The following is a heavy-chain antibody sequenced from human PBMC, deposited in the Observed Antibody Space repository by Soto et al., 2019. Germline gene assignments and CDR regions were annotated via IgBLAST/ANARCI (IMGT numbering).Heavy chain of an antibody. J-gene: IGHJ4*02. Sequence: GASVKVSCKASGYTFTSYYMHWVRQAPGQGLEWMGIINPSGGSTSYAQKFQGRVTMTRDTSTSTVYMELSSLRSEDTAVYYCASGGTQDSSGYYYAPGDYWGQGTLVTVSS. CDR1: GYTFTSYY. V-gene: IGHV1-46*01. CDR2: INPSGGST. CDR3: ASGGTQDSSGYYYAPGDY. D-gene: IGHD3-22*01.